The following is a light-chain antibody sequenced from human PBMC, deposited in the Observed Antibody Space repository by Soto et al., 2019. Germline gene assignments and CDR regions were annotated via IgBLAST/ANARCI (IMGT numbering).Light chain of an antibody. J-gene: IGLJ3*02. CDR1: RRDVGSYNL. V-gene: IGLV2-23*01. CDR3: CSYAGSSNWV. Sequence: SALTQPASVSGSPGQSITISCTGTRRDVGSYNLVSWYQQHPGKAPKLMIYEDTERPSGISSRFSGSKSGNTASLTISGLQAGDEGDYYCCSYAGSSNWVFGGGTKVTVL. CDR2: EDT.